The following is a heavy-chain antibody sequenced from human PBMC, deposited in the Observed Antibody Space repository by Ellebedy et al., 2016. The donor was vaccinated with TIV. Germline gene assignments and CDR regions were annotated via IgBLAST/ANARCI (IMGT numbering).Heavy chain of an antibody. CDR1: GFRFRSYW. CDR2: ISTDWSST. Sequence: GESLKISXAASGFRFRSYWMHWVRQAPGKGLVWVSRISTDWSSTNYADSVKGRFTISKDTSKNTLGLQMNSLRAEDTAIYYCAKDLGKGGGSVFEYWGQGTLVTVSS. V-gene: IGHV3-74*01. D-gene: IGHD6-25*01. CDR3: AKDLGKGGGSVFEY. J-gene: IGHJ4*02.